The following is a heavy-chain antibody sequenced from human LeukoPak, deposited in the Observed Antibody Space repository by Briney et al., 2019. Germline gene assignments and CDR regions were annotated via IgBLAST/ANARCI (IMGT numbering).Heavy chain of an antibody. CDR2: INHSGST. V-gene: IGHV4-34*01. J-gene: IGHJ6*02. CDR3: GRDENCSGGSCYSYGMDV. CDR1: GGSFSGYY. Sequence: SETLSLTCAVYGGSFSGYYWSWIRQPPGKGLEWIGEINHSGSTNYNPSLKSRVTISVDTSTNQFSLKLSSVTAADTAVYYCGRDENCSGGSCYSYGMDVWGQGTTVTVSS. D-gene: IGHD2-15*01.